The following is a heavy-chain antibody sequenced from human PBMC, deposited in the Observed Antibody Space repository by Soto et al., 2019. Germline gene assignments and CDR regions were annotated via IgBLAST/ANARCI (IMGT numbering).Heavy chain of an antibody. CDR1: GYTFTRYG. Sequence: QVQLVQSGAEVKNPGASVKVSCKASGYTFTRYGIGWARQAPGQGLEWMGWINTYNGNTNYAQNVKGRVTLTKDTSTSTAYMELRSLRYNDTAIYYCAMVDVYVTPSPQDVWGQGTTVIVSS. J-gene: IGHJ6*02. D-gene: IGHD3-16*01. V-gene: IGHV1-18*01. CDR3: AMVDVYVTPSPQDV. CDR2: INTYNGNT.